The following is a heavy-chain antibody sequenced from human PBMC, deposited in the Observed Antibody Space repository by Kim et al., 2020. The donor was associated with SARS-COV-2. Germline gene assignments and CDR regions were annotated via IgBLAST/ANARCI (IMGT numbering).Heavy chain of an antibody. J-gene: IGHJ6*02. CDR1: GYTFTSYG. D-gene: IGHD3-10*01. V-gene: IGHV1-18*01. CDR3: ARDGDITYGSGSYGYYYYYGMDV. Sequence: ASVKVSCKASGYTFTSYGISWVRQAPGQGLEWMGWISAYNGNTNYAQKLQGRVTMTTDTSTSTAYMELRSLRSDDTAVYYCARDGDITYGSGSYGYYYYYGMDVWGQGTTVTVSS. CDR2: ISAYNGNT.